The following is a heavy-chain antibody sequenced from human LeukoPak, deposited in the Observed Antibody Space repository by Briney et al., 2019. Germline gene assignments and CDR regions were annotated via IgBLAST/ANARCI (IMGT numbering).Heavy chain of an antibody. V-gene: IGHV4-34*01. CDR3: ARVGLTSDY. CDR1: GGSFSGYY. Sequence: PSETLSLTCAVYGGSFSGYYWSWIRQPPGKGLQWIGEINHSGSTNYNPSLKSRVTISVDTSKNQFSLKLSSVTAADTAVYYCARVGLTSDYWGQGTLVTVSS. CDR2: INHSGST. D-gene: IGHD3-9*01. J-gene: IGHJ4*02.